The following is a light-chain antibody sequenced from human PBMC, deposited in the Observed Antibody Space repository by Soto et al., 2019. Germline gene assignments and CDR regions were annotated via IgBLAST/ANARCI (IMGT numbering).Light chain of an antibody. J-gene: IGKJ1*01. CDR3: QQDNNWPQT. V-gene: IGKV3-15*01. CDR1: RIVSSN. Sequence: TVMTQSPATLSVSPGDSATLSCRASRIVSSNLACYQQKPGHAPRLLIYGASTRASGIPASFGGSWAGTEFTLTISSQHSDDFAVYCCQQDNNWPQTFGQGTKVDNK. CDR2: GAS.